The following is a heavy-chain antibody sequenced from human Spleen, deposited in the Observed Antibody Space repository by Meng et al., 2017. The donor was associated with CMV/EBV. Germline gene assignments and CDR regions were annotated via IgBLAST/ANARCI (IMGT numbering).Heavy chain of an antibody. D-gene: IGHD3-22*01. V-gene: IGHV1-18*01. CDR2: ISGYNGKT. Sequence: ASGYTFTSYGSSWVRQAPGQGLEWMGWISGYNGKTNYAQKFQDRVTMTTEKSTSTAYMELRSLRSDDTAVYYCARDLITMTPNWFDPWGQGTLVTVSS. J-gene: IGHJ5*02. CDR1: GYTFTSYG. CDR3: ARDLITMTPNWFDP.